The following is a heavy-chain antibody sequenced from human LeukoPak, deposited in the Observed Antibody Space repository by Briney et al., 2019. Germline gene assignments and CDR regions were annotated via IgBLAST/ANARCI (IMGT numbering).Heavy chain of an antibody. V-gene: IGHV6-1*01. D-gene: IGHD2-2*01. CDR3: ARELGYCSSTSCYYYYGMDV. CDR2: TYYRSKWYN. CDR1: GDSVSSNSAA. J-gene: IGHJ6*02. Sequence: SQTLSLTCAISGDSVSSNSAAWNWIRQSPSRGLEWLGRTYYRSKWYNDYAVSVKIRITINPDTSKNQFSLQLNSVTPEDTAVYYCARELGYCSSTSCYYYYGMDVWGQGTTVTVSS.